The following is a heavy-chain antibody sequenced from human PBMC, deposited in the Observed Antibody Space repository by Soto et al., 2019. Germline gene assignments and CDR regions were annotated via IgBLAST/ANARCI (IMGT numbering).Heavy chain of an antibody. D-gene: IGHD3-3*01. Sequence: GGSLRLSCAASGFTFSSYGMHWVRQAPGKGLEWVAVISYDGSNKYYADSVKGRFTISRDNSKNTLYLQMNSLRAEDTAVYYCAKDLSGIYGVAQYYFDYWGQGTLVTVSS. V-gene: IGHV3-30*18. J-gene: IGHJ4*02. CDR1: GFTFSSYG. CDR3: AKDLSGIYGVAQYYFDY. CDR2: ISYDGSNK.